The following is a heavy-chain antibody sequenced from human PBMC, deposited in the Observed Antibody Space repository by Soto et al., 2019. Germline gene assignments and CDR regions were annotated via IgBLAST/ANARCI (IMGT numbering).Heavy chain of an antibody. CDR2: IYYSGIT. Sequence: SETLSRTCTVSGGSISSGVYYWIWIRQHPGKGLEWIGYIYYSGITYYNPSLKSRVTISVDTSKNQFSLKLSSVTAADTAVYYCARADYDFWSGYPNWFDPCGQGTLVTVSS. J-gene: IGHJ5*02. D-gene: IGHD3-3*01. V-gene: IGHV4-31*03. CDR1: GGSISSGVYY. CDR3: ARADYDFWSGYPNWFDP.